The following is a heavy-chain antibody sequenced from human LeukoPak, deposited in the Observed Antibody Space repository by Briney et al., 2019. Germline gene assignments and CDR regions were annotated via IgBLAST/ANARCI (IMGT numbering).Heavy chain of an antibody. CDR2: IYYSGST. J-gene: IGHJ6*03. Sequence: SETLSLTCTVSGGSISSSSYYWGWIRQPPGKGLEWIGSIYYSGSTYYNPSLKSRVTISVDTSKNQFSLKLSSVTAADTAVYYCAGRGWYSSSSWVDYYYYYMDVWGKGTTVTVSS. V-gene: IGHV4-39*01. D-gene: IGHD6-6*01. CDR1: GGSISSSSYY. CDR3: AGRGWYSSSSWVDYYYYYMDV.